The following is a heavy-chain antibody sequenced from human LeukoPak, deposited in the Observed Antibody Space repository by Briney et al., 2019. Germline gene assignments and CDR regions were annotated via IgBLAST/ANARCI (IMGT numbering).Heavy chain of an antibody. J-gene: IGHJ6*02. CDR3: AKKDGYCSSTSCLPNYYGMDA. D-gene: IGHD2-2*01. CDR2: ISYDGSNK. V-gene: IGHV3-30*18. CDR1: GFTFSSYG. Sequence: QPGGSLRLSCAASGFTFSSYGMHWVRQAPGKGLEWVAVISYDGSNKYYADSVKGRFTISRDNSKNTLYLQMNSLRAEDTAVYYCAKKDGYCSSTSCLPNYYGMDAWGQGTTVTVSS.